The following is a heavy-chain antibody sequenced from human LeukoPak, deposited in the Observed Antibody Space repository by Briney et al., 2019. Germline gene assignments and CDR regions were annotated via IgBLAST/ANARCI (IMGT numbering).Heavy chain of an antibody. Sequence: SETLSLTCAVYGGSFSGYYWSWIRQPPGKGLEWIGEINHSGSTNYDPSLKSRVTISVDTSKNQFSLKLSSVTAADTAVYYCARVFYCSSTSCPLSFFDYWGQGTLVTVSS. CDR2: INHSGST. CDR1: GGSFSGYY. J-gene: IGHJ4*02. V-gene: IGHV4-34*01. D-gene: IGHD2-2*01. CDR3: ARVFYCSSTSCPLSFFDY.